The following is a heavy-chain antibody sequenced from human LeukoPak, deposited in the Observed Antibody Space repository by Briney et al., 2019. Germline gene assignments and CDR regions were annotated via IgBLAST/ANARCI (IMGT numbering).Heavy chain of an antibody. CDR2: IYYSGST. CDR3: ARQSYDTAMVGQRNWFDP. CDR1: GGSISSSSYY. D-gene: IGHD5-18*01. Sequence: SETLPLTCTVSGGSISSSSYYWGWIRQPPGKGLEWIGSIYYSGSTYYNPSLKSRVTISVDTSKNQFSLKLSSVTAADTAVYYCARQSYDTAMVGQRNWFDPWGQGTLVTVSS. J-gene: IGHJ5*02. V-gene: IGHV4-39*01.